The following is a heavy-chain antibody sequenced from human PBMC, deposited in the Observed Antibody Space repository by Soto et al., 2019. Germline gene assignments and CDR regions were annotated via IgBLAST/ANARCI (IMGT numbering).Heavy chain of an antibody. Sequence: PGGSLRLSCAASGFTFSSYWMSWVRQAPGKGLEWVANIKQDGSEKYYVDSVKGRFTISRDNAKCSLYLQMDSLRAEDTAVYYCARDRGSSSWYRNFYYYGMDVWGQGTTVTVSS. CDR2: IKQDGSEK. CDR3: ARDRGSSSWYRNFYYYGMDV. D-gene: IGHD6-13*01. CDR1: GFTFSSYW. V-gene: IGHV3-7*03. J-gene: IGHJ6*02.